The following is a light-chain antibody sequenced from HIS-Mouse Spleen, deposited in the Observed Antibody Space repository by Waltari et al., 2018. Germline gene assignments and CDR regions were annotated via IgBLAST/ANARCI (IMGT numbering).Light chain of an antibody. CDR2: DVS. CDR1: SSDVGGYNY. J-gene: IGLJ2*01. Sequence: QSALTQPRSVSGSPGQSVTISCTGTSSDVGGYNYVSWYQQHPGKAPKLMIYDVSKRASGVPDRFFGAQSGNTASLTISGLQAEDEADYYCCSYAGSYTWVFGGGTKLTVL. CDR3: CSYAGSYTWV. V-gene: IGLV2-11*01.